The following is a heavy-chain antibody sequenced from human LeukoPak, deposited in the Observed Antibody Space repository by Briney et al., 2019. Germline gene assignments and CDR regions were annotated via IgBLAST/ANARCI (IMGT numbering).Heavy chain of an antibody. CDR3: ARGPGKKTPPKNRNRSYYNYYYRDV. V-gene: IGHV3-7*01. D-gene: IGHD1-14*01. CDR2: IKQDGSGK. J-gene: IGHJ6*03. CDR1: GFIFSNYW. Sequence: GGSLRLSCAPSGFIFSNYWMSWVRQAPGKGLEWVAMIKQDGSGKYYVGSVKGRFTISRDNAKNSLYLQMNSLRAEDTAVYYCARGPGKKTPPKNRNRSYYNYYYRDVGGKGPTAPVS.